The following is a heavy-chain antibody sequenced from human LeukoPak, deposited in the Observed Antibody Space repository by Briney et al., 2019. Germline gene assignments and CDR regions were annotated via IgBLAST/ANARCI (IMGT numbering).Heavy chain of an antibody. CDR1: GFTFSSYA. CDR3: ASDYYDSSGYYYY. J-gene: IGHJ4*02. D-gene: IGHD3-22*01. Sequence: GGSLRLSCAASGFTFSSYAMHWVRQAPGKGLEWVSSISSSSSYIYYADSVKGRFTISRDNAKNSLYLQMNSLRAEDTAVYYCASDYYDSSGYYYYWGQGTLVTVSS. V-gene: IGHV3-21*01. CDR2: ISSSSSYI.